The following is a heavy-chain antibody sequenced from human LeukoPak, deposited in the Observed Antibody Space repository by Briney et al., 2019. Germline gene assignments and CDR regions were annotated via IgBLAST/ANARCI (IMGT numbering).Heavy chain of an antibody. V-gene: IGHV4-61*02. J-gene: IGHJ6*03. Sequence: SETLSLTCTVSGGSISSSSYYWSWIRQPAGKGLEWIGRIYTSGSTNYNPSLKSRVTISVDTSKNQFSLKLSSVTAADTAVYYCARGQTLGHYDILTGYYIGSDYYYYYYMDVWGKGTTVTISS. CDR1: GGSISSSSYY. CDR3: ARGQTLGHYDILTGYYIGSDYYYYYYMDV. D-gene: IGHD3-9*01. CDR2: IYTSGST.